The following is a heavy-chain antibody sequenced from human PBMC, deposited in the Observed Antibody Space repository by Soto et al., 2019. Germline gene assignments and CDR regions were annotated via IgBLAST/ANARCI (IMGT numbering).Heavy chain of an antibody. CDR3: ARDRVESGYPEYFQH. J-gene: IGHJ1*01. Sequence: GGSLRLSCAASGFTVSSNYMSWVRQAPGKGLEWVSVIYSGGSTYYADSVKGRFTISRDNSKDTLYLQMNSLRAEDTAVYYCARDRVESGYPEYFQHWGQGTLVTVSS. V-gene: IGHV3-53*01. CDR2: IYSGGST. D-gene: IGHD3-22*01. CDR1: GFTVSSNY.